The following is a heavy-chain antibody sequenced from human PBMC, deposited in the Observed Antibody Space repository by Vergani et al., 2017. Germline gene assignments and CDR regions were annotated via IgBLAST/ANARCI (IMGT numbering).Heavy chain of an antibody. V-gene: IGHV3-48*04. CDR3: AKVSSFDFWSADYYYYYMDV. D-gene: IGHD3-3*01. Sequence: EVQLVESGGGLVQPGGSLRLSCAASGFTFSSYAMSWVRQAPGKGLEWVSYISSSSSTIYYADSVKGRFTISRDNAKNSLYLQMNSLRAEDTAVYYCAKVSSFDFWSADYYYYYMDVWGKGTTVTVSS. CDR2: ISSSSSTI. CDR1: GFTFSSYA. J-gene: IGHJ6*03.